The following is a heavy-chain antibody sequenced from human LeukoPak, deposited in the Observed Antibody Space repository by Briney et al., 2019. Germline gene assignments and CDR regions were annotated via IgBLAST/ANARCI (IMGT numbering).Heavy chain of an antibody. CDR2: IYYSGST. J-gene: IGHJ4*02. CDR1: GGSISSSSYY. V-gene: IGHV4-39*07. Sequence: NPSETLSLTCTVSGGSISSSSYYWGWIRQPPGKGLEWIGSIYYSGSTYYNPSLKSRVTMSVDTSKNQFSLKLSSVTAADTAVYYCARDDSSGYYYVGTPKYYFDYWGQGTLVTVSS. CDR3: ARDDSSGYYYVGTPKYYFDY. D-gene: IGHD3-22*01.